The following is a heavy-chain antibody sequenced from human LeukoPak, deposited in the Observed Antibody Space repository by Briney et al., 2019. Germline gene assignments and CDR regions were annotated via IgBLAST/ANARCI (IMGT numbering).Heavy chain of an antibody. CDR1: GYTSIAYF. Sequence: GASVKVSCKASGYTSIAYFIHWVRQAPGQGPEWMGRINPKSGGTNYAQKFQGRVTVTRDTSINTAYMQLSSLTSDDTAIYYCATSATGWFDPWGQGTLVTVSS. CDR2: INPKSGGT. CDR3: ATSATGWFDP. J-gene: IGHJ5*02. D-gene: IGHD3-10*01. V-gene: IGHV1-2*02.